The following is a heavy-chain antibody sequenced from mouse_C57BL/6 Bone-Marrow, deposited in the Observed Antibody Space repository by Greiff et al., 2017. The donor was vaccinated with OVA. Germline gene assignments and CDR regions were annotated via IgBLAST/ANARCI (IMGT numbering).Heavy chain of an antibody. V-gene: IGHV8-12*01. D-gene: IGHD2-1*01. J-gene: IGHJ4*01. CDR3: ARVYYGNYYAMDY. CDR2: IYWDDDK. Sequence: QVTLKVSGPGILQSSQTLSLSCSFSGFSLSTSGMGVSWIRQPSGKGLEWLAHIYWDDDKRYNPSLKSLLTISKDTSRNQVFLKITSVDTADTATDYCARVYYGNYYAMDYWGQGTSVTVSS. CDR1: GFSLSTSGMG.